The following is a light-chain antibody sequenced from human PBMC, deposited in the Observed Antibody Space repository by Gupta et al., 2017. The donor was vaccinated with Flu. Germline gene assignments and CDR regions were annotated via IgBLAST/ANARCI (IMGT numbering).Light chain of an antibody. J-gene: IGKJ1*01. CDR2: WAS. CDR1: QSVLYSSNNKNF. CDR3: HQFYTTPWT. Sequence: SLGERATISFKSSQSVLYSSNNKNFLAWYQQKPGQPPKLLIYWASTRESGVPDRFSGSGSGTDFTLTISSLQAEDVAIYYCHQFYTTPWTFGQGTKVEIK. V-gene: IGKV4-1*01.